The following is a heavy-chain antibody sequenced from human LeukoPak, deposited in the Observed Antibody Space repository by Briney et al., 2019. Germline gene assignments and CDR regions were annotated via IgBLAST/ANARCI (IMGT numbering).Heavy chain of an antibody. J-gene: IGHJ3*02. D-gene: IGHD2-15*01. CDR1: GFTFSSYW. Sequence: GGSLRLSCAASGFTFSSYWMSWVRQAPGKGLEWVANIKQDGSEKYYVDSVKGRFTISRDNAKNSLYLQMNSLRAEDTAVYYCARESGYCSGDSCYGYAFDIWGQGTMVTVSS. V-gene: IGHV3-7*01. CDR3: ARESGYCSGDSCYGYAFDI. CDR2: IKQDGSEK.